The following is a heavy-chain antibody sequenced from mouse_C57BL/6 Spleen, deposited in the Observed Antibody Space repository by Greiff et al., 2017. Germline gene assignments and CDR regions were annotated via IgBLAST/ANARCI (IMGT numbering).Heavy chain of an antibody. V-gene: IGHV14-4*01. Sequence: EVQLQQSGAELVRPGASVKLSCTASGFNIKDDYMHWVKQRPEQGLEWIGWIDPENGDTEYASKFQGKATITADTSSNTAYLQLSSLTSEDTAVYYCTTSGGTTFAYWGQGTLVTVSA. J-gene: IGHJ3*01. D-gene: IGHD3-3*01. CDR1: GFNIKDDY. CDR2: IDPENGDT. CDR3: TTSGGTTFAY.